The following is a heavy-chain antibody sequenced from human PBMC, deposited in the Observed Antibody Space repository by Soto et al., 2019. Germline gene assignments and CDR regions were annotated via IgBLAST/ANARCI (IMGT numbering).Heavy chain of an antibody. CDR2: IYYRGNA. CDR1: DDSINSDKYY. J-gene: IGHJ4*02. V-gene: IGHV4-39*01. CDR3: ARQEGLATISYYFDF. D-gene: IGHD3-9*01. Sequence: QLQLQESGPGLVEPAETLSLTCSVSDDSINSDKYYWGWIRQLPGKGLEWIGSIYYRGNAYYNPSLQTRVTRSVDKSKSQFSLKLNSVTAADSAVYFCARQEGLATISYYFDFWGPGALVPVSS.